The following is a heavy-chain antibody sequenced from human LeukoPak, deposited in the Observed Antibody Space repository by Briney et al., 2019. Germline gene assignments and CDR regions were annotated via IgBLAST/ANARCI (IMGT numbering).Heavy chain of an antibody. CDR1: GGSISSYY. J-gene: IGHJ4*02. D-gene: IGHD6-19*01. CDR2: TYYSGST. CDR3: ARTGYNSAWNVYFDY. Sequence: SETLSLTCTVSGGSISSYYWSWIRQPPGKGLEWIGYTYYSGSTNYNPSLKSRVTISLDTSKNQFSLKLTSVTAADTAVYYCARTGYNSAWNVYFDYWGQGTLVTVSS. V-gene: IGHV4-59*01.